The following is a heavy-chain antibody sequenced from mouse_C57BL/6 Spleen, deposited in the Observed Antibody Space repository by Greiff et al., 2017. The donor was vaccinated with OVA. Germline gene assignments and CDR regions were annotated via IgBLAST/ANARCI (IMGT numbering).Heavy chain of an antibody. CDR1: GFTFSDYY. D-gene: IGHD1-1*01. J-gene: IGHJ1*03. Sequence: EVQVVESEGGLVQPGRSLKLSCTASGFTFSDYYMAWVRQVPEKGLEWVANINYDGSSTYYLDSLKSRFIISRDNAKNILYLQMSSLKSEDTATYYCARDGSNYWYFDVWGTGTTVTVSS. CDR2: INYDGSST. CDR3: ARDGSNYWYFDV. V-gene: IGHV5-16*01.